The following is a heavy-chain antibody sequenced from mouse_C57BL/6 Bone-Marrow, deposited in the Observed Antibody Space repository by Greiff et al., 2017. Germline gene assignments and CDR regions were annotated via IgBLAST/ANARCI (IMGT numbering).Heavy chain of an antibody. CDR1: GYAFSSSW. Sequence: QVQLKESGPELVKPGASVKISCKASGYAFSSSWMNWVKQRPGKGLEWIGRIYPGDGDTNYNGKFKGKATLTAAKSSSTAYMQLSSLTSEDSAVYLWARLDPWFAYWGQGTLVTVA. CDR3: ARLDPWFAY. CDR2: IYPGDGDT. V-gene: IGHV1-82*01. J-gene: IGHJ3*01.